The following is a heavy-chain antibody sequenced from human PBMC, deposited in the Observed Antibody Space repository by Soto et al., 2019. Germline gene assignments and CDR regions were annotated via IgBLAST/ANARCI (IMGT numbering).Heavy chain of an antibody. CDR1: GYSFTSYW. J-gene: IGHJ5*02. D-gene: IGHD6-19*01. CDR3: ARQGIAVAGPGGWFDP. V-gene: IGHV5-51*01. Sequence: GESLKISCKGSGYSFTSYWIGWVRQMPGKGLEWMGIIYPGDSDTRYSPSFQGQVTISADKSISTAYLQWSSLKASDTAMYYCARQGIAVAGPGGWFDPWGQGTLVTVSS. CDR2: IYPGDSDT.